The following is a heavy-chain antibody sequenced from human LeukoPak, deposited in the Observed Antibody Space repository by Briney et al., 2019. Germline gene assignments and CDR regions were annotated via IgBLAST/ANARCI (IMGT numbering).Heavy chain of an antibody. CDR1: GYTFSSHG. J-gene: IGHJ3*02. Sequence: SVKVSCKASGYTFSSHGISWVRQAPGQGLEWMGRIIPILSQENYALKYQGRVSITADESTSTAYMDLSSLRSEDTAVYYCVTGSAYRDAFDIWGQGTMVIVSS. CDR3: VTGSAYRDAFDI. D-gene: IGHD3-10*01. V-gene: IGHV1-69*11. CDR2: IIPILSQE.